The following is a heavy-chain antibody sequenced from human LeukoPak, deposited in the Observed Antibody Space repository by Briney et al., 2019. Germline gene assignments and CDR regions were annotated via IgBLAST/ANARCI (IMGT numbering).Heavy chain of an antibody. J-gene: IGHJ4*02. V-gene: IGHV3-15*01. CDR2: IKSQTDGGTA. Sequence: GGSLRLSCAASGFAFSNAWMSWVRQAPGKGLEWVGRIKSQTDGGTAEYAAPVKGRFTISRDDSKNTLFLQTNSLKTEDTAVYWCTTVDTAILWGQGTLVTVSS. D-gene: IGHD5-18*01. CDR1: GFAFSNAW. CDR3: TTVDTAIL.